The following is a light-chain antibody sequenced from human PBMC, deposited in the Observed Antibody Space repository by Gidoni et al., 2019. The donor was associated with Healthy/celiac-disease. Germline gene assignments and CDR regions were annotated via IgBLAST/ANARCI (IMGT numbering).Light chain of an antibody. V-gene: IGKV3-20*01. CDR2: GAS. Sequence: ELVLTQSPGTLSLSPGERATLSCRASQSVSSSYLAWYQQKPGQAPRLLIYGASSRATGIPDRFSGSGSGTDFTLTISRLEPEDFAVYYCQQYGSSPSFXQXTKLXIK. CDR1: QSVSSSY. J-gene: IGKJ2*01. CDR3: QQYGSSPS.